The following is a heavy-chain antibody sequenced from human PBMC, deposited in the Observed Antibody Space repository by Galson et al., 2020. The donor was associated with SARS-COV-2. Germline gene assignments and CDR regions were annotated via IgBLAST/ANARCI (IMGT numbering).Heavy chain of an antibody. D-gene: IGHD6-19*01. Sequence: GESLKISCTASGFTFSNSVMHWVRQAPGKGLEWVALVSYDGSTKRYTDSVRGRFTISRDNSKNTLYLQMDGLRYDDTAMYYCATNLIAVVAPYWGQGTLVTVSS. CDR1: GFTFSNSV. CDR3: ATNLIAVVAPY. J-gene: IGHJ4*02. V-gene: IGHV3-30*03. CDR2: VSYDGSTK.